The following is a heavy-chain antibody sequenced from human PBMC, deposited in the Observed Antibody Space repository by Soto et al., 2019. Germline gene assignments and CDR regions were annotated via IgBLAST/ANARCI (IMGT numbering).Heavy chain of an antibody. Sequence: SEALSLSCTVSVDSVSSGSYFWSWMRQPPGKGLEWIGNINSRGIPEYNPSLESRVTISVDSSKNQFSLNLNSVTAADTAVYYCARTDSRGQWAEGYWGQGTLVNVSS. CDR3: ARTDSRGQWAEGY. V-gene: IGHV4-61*01. D-gene: IGHD3-22*01. J-gene: IGHJ4*02. CDR1: VDSVSSGSYF. CDR2: INSRGIP.